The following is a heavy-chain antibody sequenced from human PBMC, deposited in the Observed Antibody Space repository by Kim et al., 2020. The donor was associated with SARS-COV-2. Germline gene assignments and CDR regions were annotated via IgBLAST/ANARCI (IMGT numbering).Heavy chain of an antibody. V-gene: IGHV3-23*01. D-gene: IGHD6-19*01. J-gene: IGHJ4*02. CDR2: VTADGDYT. CDR1: GITFTNFA. Sequence: GGSLRLSCAASGITFTNFAMIWVRQAPGKGLEWVAAVTADGDYTNYADSVKGRFTISRDNFRNTLSLQMTSLRAEDTALYYCAKRSRESSGWTDYWGQGT. CDR3: AKRSRESSGWTDY.